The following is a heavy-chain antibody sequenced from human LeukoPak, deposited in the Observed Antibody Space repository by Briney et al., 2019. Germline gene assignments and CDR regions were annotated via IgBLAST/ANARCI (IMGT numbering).Heavy chain of an antibody. J-gene: IGHJ4*02. CDR2: INHSGST. D-gene: IGHD2-2*01. CDR1: GGSFSGYY. Sequence: SETLSLTCAVYGGSFSGYYWSWIRQPPGKGLEWIGEINHSGSTNYNPSLKSRVTISVDTSKNQFSLKLSSVTAADTAVYYCSRGEIRFADIVVVPAAYDYWGQGNLVPVSS. CDR3: SRGEIRFADIVVVPAAYDY. V-gene: IGHV4-34*01.